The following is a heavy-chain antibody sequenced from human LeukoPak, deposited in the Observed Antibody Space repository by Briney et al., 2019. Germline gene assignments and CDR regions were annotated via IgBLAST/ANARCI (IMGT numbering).Heavy chain of an antibody. J-gene: IGHJ4*02. D-gene: IGHD6-13*01. V-gene: IGHV3-30*04. CDR3: ARSEQQLYYFDY. CDR1: GFTLSSYA. CDR2: ISYDGSNK. Sequence: GRSLRLSCAASGFTLSSYAMRWVRQAPGKGLGWVAVISYDGSNKYYADSVKGRFTISRDNSKNTLYLQMNTLRAEDTAVYYCARSEQQLYYFDYWGQGTLVTVSS.